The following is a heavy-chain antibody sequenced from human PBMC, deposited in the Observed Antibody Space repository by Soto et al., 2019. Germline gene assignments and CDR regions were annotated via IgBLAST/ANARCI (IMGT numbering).Heavy chain of an antibody. V-gene: IGHV4-34*01. CDR1: GGYFSGYY. D-gene: IGHD6-13*01. Sequence: QVQLQQWGAGLLKPSETLSLTCAVYGGYFSGYYWIWIRQPPGKGLEWNGEINHSGSTNYNPSLKIRVTISVHTSKNHFSLKLSSVTAADTAVYYCARGPRRQLAYFYYWGQGTLVTVSS. CDR2: INHSGST. CDR3: ARGPRRQLAYFYY. J-gene: IGHJ4*02.